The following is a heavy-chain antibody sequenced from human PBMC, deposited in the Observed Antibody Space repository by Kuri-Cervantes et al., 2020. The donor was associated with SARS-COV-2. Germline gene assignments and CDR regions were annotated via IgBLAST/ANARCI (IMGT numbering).Heavy chain of an antibody. CDR2: INHSGST. V-gene: IGHV4-34*01. D-gene: IGHD2-15*01. Sequence: SETLSLTCAVYGGSFSDYYWSWVRQPPGKGLEWIGEINHSGSTNYNPSLKSRVTISVDTSKNQFSLKLSSVTAADTAVYYCARGRGCSGGSCYRGKRYWYFDLWGRGTLVTVSS. J-gene: IGHJ2*01. CDR3: ARGRGCSGGSCYRGKRYWYFDL. CDR1: GGSFSDYY.